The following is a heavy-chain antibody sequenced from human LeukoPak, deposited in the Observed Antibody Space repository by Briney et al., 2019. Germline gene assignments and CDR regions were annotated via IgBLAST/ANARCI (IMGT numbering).Heavy chain of an antibody. CDR3: ARDGDTAMVGPYFDY. V-gene: IGHV3-21*01. CDR1: GFTFSSYS. CDR2: ISSSSSYI. J-gene: IGHJ4*02. D-gene: IGHD5-18*01. Sequence: GGSLRLSCAASGFTFSSYSMNWVRQAPGKGLEWVSSISSSSSYIYYADSVKGRFTISRDNAKNSLYLQMNSLRAEDTAVYYCARDGDTAMVGPYFDYWGQGTLVTVSS.